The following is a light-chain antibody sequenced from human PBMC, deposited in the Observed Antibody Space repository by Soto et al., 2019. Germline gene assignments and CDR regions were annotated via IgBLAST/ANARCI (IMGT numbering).Light chain of an antibody. Sequence: QSALTQHASVSGSPGQSITIFCTVTSSDIHAHNYVSWYQQPAGKAPKSMIYDVSNRPSVISNRFSGSKSGNPASLTISGLQAEDEADYYCGSYTTSSTYVFGTGTKVTVL. CDR1: SSDIHAHNY. V-gene: IGLV2-14*01. J-gene: IGLJ1*01. CDR2: DVS. CDR3: GSYTTSSTYV.